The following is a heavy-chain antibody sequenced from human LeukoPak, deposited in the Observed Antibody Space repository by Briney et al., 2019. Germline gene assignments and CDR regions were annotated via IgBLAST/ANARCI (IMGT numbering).Heavy chain of an antibody. Sequence: GGSLRLSCAASGFTFSRYGMHWVRQAPGKGLEWVAVIWYDGSNKYYADSVKGRFTISRDNSKNTLYLQMNSLRAEDTAVYYCAKDKGYSSSWYQNDYWGQGTLVTVSS. CDR3: AKDKGYSSSWYQNDY. CDR2: IWYDGSNK. D-gene: IGHD6-13*01. J-gene: IGHJ4*02. V-gene: IGHV3-33*06. CDR1: GFTFSRYG.